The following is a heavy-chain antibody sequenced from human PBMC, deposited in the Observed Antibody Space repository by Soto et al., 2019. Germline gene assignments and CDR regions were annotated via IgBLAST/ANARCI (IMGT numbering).Heavy chain of an antibody. V-gene: IGHV1-18*01. J-gene: IGHJ4*02. D-gene: IGHD6-19*01. CDR1: GYTFTIYG. Sequence: ASVKVSCKASGYTFTIYGISWVRQAPGQGLEWMGWISAYNGNTNYAQKLQGRVTMTTDTSTSTAYMELRSLRSDDTAVYYCARDLAYSSGWYDLFDYWGQGTLVTVSS. CDR2: ISAYNGNT. CDR3: ARDLAYSSGWYDLFDY.